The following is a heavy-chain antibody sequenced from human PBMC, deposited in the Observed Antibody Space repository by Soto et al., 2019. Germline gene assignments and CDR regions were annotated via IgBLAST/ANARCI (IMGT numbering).Heavy chain of an antibody. CDR1: GFTFTTHP. CDR2: INPGNGYS. CDR3: VSRPGLDTGPFDY. V-gene: IGHV1-3*01. Sequence: QVHLVQSGAEVREPGASVKISCKASGFTFTTHPIHWVRQAPDQRLEWMGWINPGNGYSDYSQKFQGRVTFTRDTSANTAYMELNSLRAEDTALYYCVSRPGLDTGPFDYWGQGTLVTVSS. J-gene: IGHJ4*02. D-gene: IGHD1-1*01.